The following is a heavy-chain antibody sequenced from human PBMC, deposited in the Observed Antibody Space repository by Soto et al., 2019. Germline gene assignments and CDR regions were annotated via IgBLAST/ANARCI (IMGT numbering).Heavy chain of an antibody. CDR1: GFTFNTHW. Sequence: GGSRRLSCVASGFTFNTHWMHWVRQAPGKGLVWVSRIYFDGITTNYADSVKGRLTVSRDNAKNTVYLHVNTLRDEDTAVYYCARGGAMGVDYWGQGTLVTVSS. D-gene: IGHD1-26*01. CDR2: IYFDGITT. CDR3: ARGGAMGVDY. V-gene: IGHV3-74*01. J-gene: IGHJ4*02.